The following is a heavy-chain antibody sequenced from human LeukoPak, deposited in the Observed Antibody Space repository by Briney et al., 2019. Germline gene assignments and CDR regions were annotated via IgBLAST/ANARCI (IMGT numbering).Heavy chain of an antibody. CDR3: ARTSHYVDIAATIPYGIYYLDY. V-gene: IGHV1-18*01. CDR2: ISAYNGET. Sequence: GSVKVSCKASGYTFTSYGINGVRQAPGQGLEWRRWISAYNGETNYAQKLQGRVTMTTDTSTSTAYMELRSLRSDDTAVYYCARTSHYVDIAATIPYGIYYLDYWGQGTLVTVSS. J-gene: IGHJ4*02. D-gene: IGHD5-12*01. CDR1: GYTFTSYG.